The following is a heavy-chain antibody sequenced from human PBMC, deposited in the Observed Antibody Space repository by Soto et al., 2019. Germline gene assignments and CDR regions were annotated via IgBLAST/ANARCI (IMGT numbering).Heavy chain of an antibody. V-gene: IGHV3-23*01. CDR2: ISGGGETT. D-gene: IGHD3-10*01. J-gene: IGHJ4*02. Sequence: EVQLLESGGGLVPPGGSLRLSCAASGFTFSSYAMWWVRQAPGKGLECVSAISGGGETTYYADSVKRRFTISRDNSKNTLYLQMNSLIAEDTAVYYCAFTSGSGSYYFDYWGQGTLVTVSS. CDR3: AFTSGSGSYYFDY. CDR1: GFTFSSYA.